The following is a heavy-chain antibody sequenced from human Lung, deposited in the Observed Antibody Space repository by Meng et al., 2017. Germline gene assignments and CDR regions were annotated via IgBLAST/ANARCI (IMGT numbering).Heavy chain of an antibody. V-gene: IGHV3-15*01. CDR1: GFSFTDAW. D-gene: IGHD6-13*01. CDR3: ATGAAAADH. CDR2: IKSNSDGGTT. Sequence: VPGGGVGGGLVKPGGSLRLSCVASGFSFTDAWMSWVRQAPGKGLEWVGRIKSNSDGGTTDYAAPVKGRFTISRDDSKNTLYLQMNSLITEDTAVYFCATGAAAADHWGQGTLVTVSS. J-gene: IGHJ4*02.